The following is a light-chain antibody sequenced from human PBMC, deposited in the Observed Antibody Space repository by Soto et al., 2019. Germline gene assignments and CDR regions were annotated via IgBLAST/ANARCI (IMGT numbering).Light chain of an antibody. Sequence: EIVLTQSPGTLSLSPGEGATLSCRASRSVNSRLLAWYQQKPGQAPRLLIYHASNRSTDIPARFSGSGSGTDFTLTISSLEPEDFALYYCQQYGSSPSSFGPGTRLDIK. CDR2: HAS. V-gene: IGKV3-20*01. CDR1: RSVNSRL. J-gene: IGKJ5*01. CDR3: QQYGSSPSS.